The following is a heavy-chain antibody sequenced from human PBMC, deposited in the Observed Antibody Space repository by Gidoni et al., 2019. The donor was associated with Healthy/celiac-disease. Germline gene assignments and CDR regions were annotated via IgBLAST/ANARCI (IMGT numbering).Heavy chain of an antibody. D-gene: IGHD3-10*01. CDR1: GGPVSSGSYY. J-gene: IGHJ4*02. CDR3: ARVHSRFGDDFDY. V-gene: IGHV4-61*01. Sequence: QVQLQESGPGLVKPSETLSLTCTVPGGPVSSGSYYWSWIRQPPGKGLEWIGYIYYSGSTNYNPSLKSRVTISVDTSKNQFSLKLSSVTAADTAVYYCARVHSRFGDDFDYWGQGTLVTVSS. CDR2: IYYSGST.